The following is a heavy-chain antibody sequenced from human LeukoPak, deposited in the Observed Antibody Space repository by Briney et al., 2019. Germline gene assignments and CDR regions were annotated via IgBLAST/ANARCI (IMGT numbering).Heavy chain of an antibody. CDR2: ISGSGGST. CDR3: AKGTYSGGWYPEVAFDI. J-gene: IGHJ3*02. V-gene: IGHV3-23*01. Sequence: PGGSLRLSCAASGFTFSSYAMSWVRQAPGKGLEWVSAISGSGGSTYYADSVKGRFTLSRDNSKNTLYLQMNSLRAEDTAGYYCAKGTYSGGWYPEVAFDIWGQGTMVTVSS. CDR1: GFTFSSYA. D-gene: IGHD6-19*01.